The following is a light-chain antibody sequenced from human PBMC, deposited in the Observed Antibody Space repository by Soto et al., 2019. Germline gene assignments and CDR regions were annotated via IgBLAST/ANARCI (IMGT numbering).Light chain of an antibody. J-gene: IGKJ2*01. V-gene: IGKV1-5*01. CDR2: DAS. CDR1: QSLNTW. Sequence: DLPMTQSPSTLSVSVGDRVTITCRASQSLNTWLAWYQQKPGKAPKVLIYDASSLQSGVPSRFSGSRSGTEFTLTISSLQPDDFATYYCQQDNSFGQGTRLDIK. CDR3: QQDNS.